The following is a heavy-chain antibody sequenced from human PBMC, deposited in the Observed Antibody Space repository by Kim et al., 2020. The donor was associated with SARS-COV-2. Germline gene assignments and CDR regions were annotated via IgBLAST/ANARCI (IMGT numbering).Heavy chain of an antibody. Sequence: PSLKSRVTTDVNTSKNQFSLRLGSVTAADTAVYYCARDLAVATIRYFDYWGQGTLVTVSS. J-gene: IGHJ4*02. CDR3: ARDLAVATIRYFDY. D-gene: IGHD5-12*01. V-gene: IGHV4-30-4*05.